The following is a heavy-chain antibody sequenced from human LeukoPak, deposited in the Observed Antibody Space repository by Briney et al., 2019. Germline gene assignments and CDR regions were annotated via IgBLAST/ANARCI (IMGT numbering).Heavy chain of an antibody. Sequence: SGGSLRLSCAASGFTFSSYWMHWVRQAPGKGLVWVSRLDRDGSTTSYADSVLGRFTISRDNAKNTLYLQMNSLRAEDTAVYYCVRDTESSGYDAFDYWGQGTLVTVSS. D-gene: IGHD3-22*01. CDR2: LDRDGSTT. V-gene: IGHV3-74*01. J-gene: IGHJ4*02. CDR3: VRDTESSGYDAFDY. CDR1: GFTFSSYW.